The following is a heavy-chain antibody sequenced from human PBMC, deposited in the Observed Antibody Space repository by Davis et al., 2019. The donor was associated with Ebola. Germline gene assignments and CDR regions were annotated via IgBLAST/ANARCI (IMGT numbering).Heavy chain of an antibody. J-gene: IGHJ4*02. CDR3: TRIILWLALDY. CDR1: GFTFSSYA. V-gene: IGHV3-23*01. Sequence: GGSLRLSCAASGFTFSSYAMSWVRQAPGKGLEWVSAISGSGGSTYYADSVKGRYAISRDYSTLYLEMNSLRAEDTAIYYCTRIILWLALDYWGQGTLVTVSS. D-gene: IGHD6-19*01. CDR2: ISGSGGST.